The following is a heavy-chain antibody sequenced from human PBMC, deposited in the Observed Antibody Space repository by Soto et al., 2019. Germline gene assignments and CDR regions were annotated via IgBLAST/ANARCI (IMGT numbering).Heavy chain of an antibody. D-gene: IGHD1-26*01. V-gene: IGHV4-59*08. CDR2: IFYSGST. Sequence: QVQLQESGPGLVKPSETLSLTCTVSGGSISSYYWSWIRQPPGKGLEWIGYIFYSGSTNYTPSLTDTVATSVDTSKSQLSLTLSYVTAADSAVYYCARQYPFSYVGLQFDVWGQGTLVTVSS. J-gene: IGHJ4*02. CDR3: ARQYPFSYVGLQFDV. CDR1: GGSISSYY.